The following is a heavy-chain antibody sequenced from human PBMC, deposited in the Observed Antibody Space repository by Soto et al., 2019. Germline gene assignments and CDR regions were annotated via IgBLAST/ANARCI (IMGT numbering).Heavy chain of an antibody. CDR1: GYTFTGYY. CDR2: INPNSGGT. J-gene: IGHJ6*02. CDR3: AREKSAVAGTPRSYYYYAMDV. D-gene: IGHD6-19*01. V-gene: IGHV1-2*02. Sequence: GASVKVSCKASGYTFTGYYMHWVRQAPGQGLEWMGWINPNSGGTNYAQKFQGRVTMTRDTSISTAYMELSRLRSDDTAVYYCAREKSAVAGTPRSYYYYAMDVWGQGTTVTVSS.